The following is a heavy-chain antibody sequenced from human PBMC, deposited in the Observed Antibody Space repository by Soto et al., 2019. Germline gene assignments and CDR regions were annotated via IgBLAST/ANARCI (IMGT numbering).Heavy chain of an antibody. J-gene: IGHJ4*02. Sequence: QVQLVESGGGLVKPGGSLRLSCAASGFTFSDYYMSWIRQAPGKGLEWLSYISGTSSNTKYADSVKGRFTISRDNAENSVYLQMNSLRAEDTAVYYCARDLNVAGNDFWGQGTLVTVSS. CDR3: ARDLNVAGNDF. CDR2: ISGTSSNT. D-gene: IGHD6-13*01. V-gene: IGHV3-11*05. CDR1: GFTFSDYY.